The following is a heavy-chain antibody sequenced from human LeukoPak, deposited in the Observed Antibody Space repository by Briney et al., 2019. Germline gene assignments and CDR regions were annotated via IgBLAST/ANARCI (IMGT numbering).Heavy chain of an antibody. Sequence: GGSLRLSCAASGFSVSNNHMSWVRQAPGKGLEWVSTIYSGGSTYYADSVKGRFTISRDISKNTLYLQMNSLRAEDTAVYYCARADSSGYQRQFDYWGQGTLVTVSS. CDR2: IYSGGST. J-gene: IGHJ4*02. CDR1: GFSVSNNH. CDR3: ARADSSGYQRQFDY. D-gene: IGHD3-22*01. V-gene: IGHV3-53*01.